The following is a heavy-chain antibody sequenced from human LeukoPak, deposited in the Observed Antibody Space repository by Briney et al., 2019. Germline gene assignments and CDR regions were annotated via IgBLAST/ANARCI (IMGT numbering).Heavy chain of an antibody. J-gene: IGHJ3*02. Sequence: GGSLRLSCAASGFTFNNYALSWVRQAPGKGLEWVSTICGSGGSTYFADSVKGRFTISRDNSKNTLYLQMNSLRAEDTALYYCAKGGDTTCYFAFDIWGQGTMVTVSS. CDR1: GFTFNNYA. D-gene: IGHD2-2*01. CDR3: AKGGDTTCYFAFDI. V-gene: IGHV3-23*01. CDR2: ICGSGGST.